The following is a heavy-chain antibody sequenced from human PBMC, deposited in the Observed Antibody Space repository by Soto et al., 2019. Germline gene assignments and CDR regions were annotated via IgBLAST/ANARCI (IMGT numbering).Heavy chain of an antibody. D-gene: IGHD6-19*01. V-gene: IGHV3-23*01. J-gene: IGHJ4*02. CDR2: ISGSGGST. CDR3: AKGPYSSGWYESLYFDY. CDR1: GFTFSSYA. Sequence: GGSLRLSCAASGFTFSSYAMSWVRQAPGKGLEWVSAISGSGGSTYYADSVKGRFIISRDNSKNTLYLQMNSLRAEDTAVYYCAKGPYSSGWYESLYFDYWGQGTLITVSS.